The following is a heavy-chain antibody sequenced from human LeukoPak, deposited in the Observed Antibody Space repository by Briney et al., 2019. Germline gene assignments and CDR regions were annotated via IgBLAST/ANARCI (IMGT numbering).Heavy chain of an antibody. J-gene: IGHJ6*02. V-gene: IGHV4-59*01. CDR1: GGSISSYY. CDR2: IYYSGST. Sequence: SETLSLTCTVSGGSISSYYWSWLRQPPGKGLEWCGYIYYSGSTNYNPSLKSRVTISVDTSKNQFSLKLSSVTAADTAVYYCARLYYYGMDVWGQGTTVTVSS. CDR3: ARLYYYGMDV.